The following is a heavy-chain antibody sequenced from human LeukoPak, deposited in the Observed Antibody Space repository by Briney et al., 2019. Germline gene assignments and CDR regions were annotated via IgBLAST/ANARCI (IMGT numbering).Heavy chain of an antibody. D-gene: IGHD2-2*01. CDR1: GGSISSSSYY. Sequence: SETLSLTCTVSGGSISSSSYYWGWIRQPPGKGLEWIGSIYYSGSTYYNPSLKSRVTISVDTSKNQFSLKLSSVTAADTAVYYCASWGWGDIVVVPAATDAFDVWGQGTMVTVSS. J-gene: IGHJ3*01. V-gene: IGHV4-39*01. CDR3: ASWGWGDIVVVPAATDAFDV. CDR2: IYYSGST.